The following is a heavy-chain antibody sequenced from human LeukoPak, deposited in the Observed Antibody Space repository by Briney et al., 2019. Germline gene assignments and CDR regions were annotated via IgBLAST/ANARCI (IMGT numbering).Heavy chain of an antibody. CDR2: INPNSGGT. Sequence: ASVKVSCKASGGTFSSYAISWVRQAPGQGLEWMGRINPNSGGTNYAQKFQGRVTVTRDTSISTAYMELSRLRSDDTAVYYCARERGLGVAYAFDIWGQGTMVTVSS. J-gene: IGHJ3*02. CDR3: ARERGLGVAYAFDI. D-gene: IGHD3-3*01. CDR1: GGTFSSYA. V-gene: IGHV1-2*06.